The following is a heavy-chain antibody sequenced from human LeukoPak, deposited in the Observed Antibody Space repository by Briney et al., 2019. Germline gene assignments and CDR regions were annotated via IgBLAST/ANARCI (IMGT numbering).Heavy chain of an antibody. V-gene: IGHV4-4*02. CDR3: ARYNYGYDALDF. D-gene: IGHD5-18*01. CDR2: IYQSGYT. CDR1: GASFISNNW. J-gene: IGHJ3*01. Sequence: WETLTLTCTASGASFISNNWWNWVRQPPGKRLEWIGEIYQSGYTKYNPSLKSRVTISADKSKNQFSLRLNSVTAADTAVYYCARYNYGYDALDFWGQGTMVTVSS.